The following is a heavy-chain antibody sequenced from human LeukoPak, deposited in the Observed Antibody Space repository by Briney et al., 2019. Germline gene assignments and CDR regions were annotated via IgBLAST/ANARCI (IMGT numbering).Heavy chain of an antibody. Sequence: GGSLRLSCAASGFTFSHYAMHWVRQAPGKWLEWVAVIPYAGNNKYHADSVKGRFSISRDNSKNTLYLQMNSLRPEDTAVYYCAKYAVYAIFRPTFDYWGQGTLVTVPS. J-gene: IGHJ4*02. V-gene: IGHV3-30*04. CDR2: IPYAGNNK. D-gene: IGHD2-8*01. CDR1: GFTFSHYA. CDR3: AKYAVYAIFRPTFDY.